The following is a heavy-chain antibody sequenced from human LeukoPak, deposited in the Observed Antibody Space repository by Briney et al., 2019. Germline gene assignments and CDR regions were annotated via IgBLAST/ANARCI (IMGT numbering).Heavy chain of an antibody. V-gene: IGHV3-15*01. CDR3: TTDVGGSYARGFDY. Sequence: GSLRLSCAASGFTFSSAWISWVRQAPGKGLEWVGRIKSKTDGGTTDYAAPVKGRFTISRDDSKNTLYLQMNSLKTEDTAVYYCTTDVGGSYARGFDYWGQGTLVTVSS. CDR1: GFTFSSAW. D-gene: IGHD1-26*01. CDR2: IKSKTDGGTT. J-gene: IGHJ4*02.